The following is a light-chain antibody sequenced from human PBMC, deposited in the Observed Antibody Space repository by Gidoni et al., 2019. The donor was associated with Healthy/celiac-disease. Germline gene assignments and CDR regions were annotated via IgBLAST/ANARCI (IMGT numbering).Light chain of an antibody. J-gene: IGLJ2*01. CDR2: EVS. CDR3: SSYAGSTPL. V-gene: IGLV2-8*01. Sequence: QSALTQPPSASGSPGQSVTISCTGTSSDVGGYNYVSWYQQHPGKAPKPMIYEVSKRPSGVPDRFSGSKSGNTASLTVSGLQAEDEADYYCSSYAGSTPLFGGGTKLTVL. CDR1: SSDVGGYNY.